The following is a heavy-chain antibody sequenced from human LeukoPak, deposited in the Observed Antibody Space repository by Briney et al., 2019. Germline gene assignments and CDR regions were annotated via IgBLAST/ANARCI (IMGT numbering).Heavy chain of an antibody. Sequence: GGSLRLSCAASGFTFRNYAMSWVRQAPGKGLEWVSAISGSGGSTYLAASAKGRFTISRDNSKNTLYLQMNSLKTEDTAVYYCTTPFYSGSGSYYNAFDIWGQGTVVTVSS. D-gene: IGHD3-10*01. CDR2: ISGSGGST. J-gene: IGHJ3*02. V-gene: IGHV3-23*01. CDR3: TTPFYSGSGSYYNAFDI. CDR1: GFTFRNYA.